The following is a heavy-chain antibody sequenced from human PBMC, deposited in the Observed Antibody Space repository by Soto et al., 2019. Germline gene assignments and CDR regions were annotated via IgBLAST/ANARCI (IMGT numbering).Heavy chain of an antibody. J-gene: IGHJ3*02. V-gene: IGHV4-59*01. Sequence: SETLSLTCTVSGGSISSYYWSWIRQPPGKGLEWIGYIYYSGSTNYNPSLKSRVTISVDTSKNQFSLKLSSVTAADTAVYYCESASIRLSDAFDIWGQGTMVTVSS. D-gene: IGHD3-10*01. CDR2: IYYSGST. CDR3: ESASIRLSDAFDI. CDR1: GGSISSYY.